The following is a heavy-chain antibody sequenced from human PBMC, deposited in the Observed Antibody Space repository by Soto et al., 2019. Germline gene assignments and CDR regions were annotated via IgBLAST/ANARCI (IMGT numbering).Heavy chain of an antibody. CDR1: GYTFTSYG. Sequence: ASVKVSCKASGYTFTSYGISWVRQAPGQGLEWMGWISAYNGNTNYAQKLQGRVTMTTDTSTSTAYMELRSLRSDDTAVYYCARDPVGYSARWYYAYFAYGARGTLVTV. CDR2: ISAYNGNT. J-gene: IGHJ4*02. V-gene: IGHV1-18*01. D-gene: IGHD6-13*01. CDR3: ARDPVGYSARWYYAYFAY.